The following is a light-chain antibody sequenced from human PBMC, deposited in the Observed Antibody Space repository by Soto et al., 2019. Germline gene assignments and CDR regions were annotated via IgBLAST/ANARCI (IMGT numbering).Light chain of an antibody. Sequence: EIVLTQSPGTLSVSPGERATLSCRGSQSVTSNFLAWYQQKPGQSPRLLISAASTRASDVPHRFSGSGSGTDFTLTITRLEPEDFAVYYCQQYGSLPWTFGQGTKVE. CDR1: QSVTSNF. J-gene: IGKJ1*01. V-gene: IGKV3-20*01. CDR3: QQYGSLPWT. CDR2: AAS.